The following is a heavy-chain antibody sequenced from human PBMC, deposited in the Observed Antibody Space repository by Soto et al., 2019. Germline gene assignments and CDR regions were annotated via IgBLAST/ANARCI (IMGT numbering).Heavy chain of an antibody. J-gene: IGHJ4*02. CDR1: GGSVSSGSYY. V-gene: IGHV4-61*01. D-gene: IGHD1-26*01. Sequence: QVHLKESGPGLVKPSETLSLTCTVSGGSVSSGSYYWTWIRQPPGKALEWLGDIYYSGSTKYNPSLKGRLTISVDMSKNQFSLRLSSVTAVDTAVYYCARAGTYTTFDSWGQGTLVTVSS. CDR2: IYYSGST. CDR3: ARAGTYTTFDS.